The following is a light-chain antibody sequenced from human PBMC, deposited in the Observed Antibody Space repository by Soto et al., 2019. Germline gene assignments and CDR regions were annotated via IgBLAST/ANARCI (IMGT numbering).Light chain of an antibody. J-gene: IGKJ4*01. CDR1: QSVSSSY. CDR3: QQYGSSPQVT. CDR2: GAS. V-gene: IGKV3-20*01. Sequence: EIVLTQSPGTLSLSPGERATLSCRASQSVSSSYLAWYQQKPGQAPRLLIYGASSRAAGISDRFSGSGSGTDFTLTSSRLEPEDFAVYYCQQYGSSPQVTFGGGTKVEIK.